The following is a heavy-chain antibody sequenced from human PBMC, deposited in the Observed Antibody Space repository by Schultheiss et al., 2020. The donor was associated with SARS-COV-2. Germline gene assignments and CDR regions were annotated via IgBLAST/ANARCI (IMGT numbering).Heavy chain of an antibody. J-gene: IGHJ4*02. V-gene: IGHV4-38-2*01. CDR2: IYHSGST. CDR1: GYSISSGYY. Sequence: SETLSLTCAVSGYSISSGYYWGWIRQPPGKGLEWIGSIYHSGSTYYNPSLKSRVTISVDTSKNQFSLKLSSVTAADTAVYYCARVSVGAFGYWGQGTLVTVSS. D-gene: IGHD1-26*01. CDR3: ARVSVGAFGY.